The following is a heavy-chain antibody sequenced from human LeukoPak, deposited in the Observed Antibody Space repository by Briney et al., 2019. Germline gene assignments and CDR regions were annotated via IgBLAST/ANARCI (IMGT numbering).Heavy chain of an antibody. V-gene: IGHV3-30*18. CDR3: AKRGGYYDSRLDY. D-gene: IGHD3-22*01. CDR2: ISYDVSTK. Sequence: HPGRSLRLSCAASGFTFRSYGMHWVRQVPGKGLEWVAVISYDVSTKYYADSVKGRFTISRDNSKNTLYLQMKSLRAEDTAVYYCAKRGGYYDSRLDYWGQGTLVTVSS. CDR1: GFTFRSYG. J-gene: IGHJ4*02.